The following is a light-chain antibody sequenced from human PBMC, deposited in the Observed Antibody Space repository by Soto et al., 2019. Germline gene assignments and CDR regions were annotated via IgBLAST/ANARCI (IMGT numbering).Light chain of an antibody. CDR2: DAS. CDR1: QSINRW. J-gene: IGKJ1*01. Sequence: DIQISHSRSNLSASIGDSVTITCRASQSINRWLAWYQQKPGRAPKLLIYDASSLQSGVPSRFSGSGSGTEFALTISSLQPADVATYLCQEYNTYSWAFGQGTKV. CDR3: QEYNTYSWA. V-gene: IGKV1-5*01.